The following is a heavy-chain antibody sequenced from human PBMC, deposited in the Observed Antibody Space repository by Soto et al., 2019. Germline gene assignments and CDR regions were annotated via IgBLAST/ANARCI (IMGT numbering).Heavy chain of an antibody. V-gene: IGHV3-23*01. CDR2: FSTSGDGGTT. Sequence: GGSLRLSCAASGFTFSSYSMNWVRQAPGKGLEWVSGFSTSGDGGTTYYADSVKGRFTISRDNSKNTLFLQMNSLRAEDTAIYYCAKKVSSGSGRQHFAYWGQRTMVTVSS. J-gene: IGHJ4*02. CDR3: AKKVSSGSGRQHFAY. CDR1: GFTFSSYS. D-gene: IGHD3-10*01.